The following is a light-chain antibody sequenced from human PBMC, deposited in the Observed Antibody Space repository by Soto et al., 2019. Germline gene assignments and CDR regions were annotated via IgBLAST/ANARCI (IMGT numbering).Light chain of an antibody. CDR2: GNS. V-gene: IGLV1-40*01. J-gene: IGLJ1*01. Sequence: QSVLTQPPSVSGAPGPRVTISCTGSSSNIGAGYDVHWYQQLPGTAPKLLIYGNSNRPSGVPDRFSGSKSGTSASLAITGLQAEDEADYYCQSYDSSLSDLYVFGTGTKVTVL. CDR3: QSYDSSLSDLYV. CDR1: SSNIGAGYD.